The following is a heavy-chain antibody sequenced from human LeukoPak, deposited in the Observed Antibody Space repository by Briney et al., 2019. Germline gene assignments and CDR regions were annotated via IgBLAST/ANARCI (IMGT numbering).Heavy chain of an antibody. Sequence: SETLSLTCTVSGGSISSYYWSWIRQPPGKGLEWIGYIYYSGSTNYNPSLKSRVTILVDTSKNQFSLKLSSVTAADTAVYYCARRPGVMNPNYEAFDIWGQGTKVNGS. CDR2: IYYSGST. CDR1: GGSISSYY. CDR3: ARRPGVMNPNYEAFDI. J-gene: IGHJ3*02. V-gene: IGHV4-59*01. D-gene: IGHD1-7*01.